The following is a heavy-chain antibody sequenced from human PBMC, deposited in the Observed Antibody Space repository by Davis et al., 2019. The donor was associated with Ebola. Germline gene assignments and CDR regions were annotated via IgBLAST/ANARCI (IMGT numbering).Heavy chain of an antibody. CDR1: GGSFSGYY. D-gene: IGHD3-3*01. Sequence: SETLSLTCAVYGGSFSGYYWSWLRQHPGKGLEWIGYIYYSGSTYYNPSLESRVTISVDTSKNQFSLKLTSVTAADTAVYYCARQGWSGYSLRHWLDPWGRGTLVTVSS. V-gene: IGHV4-31*11. J-gene: IGHJ5*02. CDR3: ARQGWSGYSLRHWLDP. CDR2: IYYSGST.